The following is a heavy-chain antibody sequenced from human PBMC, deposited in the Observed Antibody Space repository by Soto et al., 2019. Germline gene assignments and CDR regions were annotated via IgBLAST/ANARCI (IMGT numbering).Heavy chain of an antibody. Sequence: GGSLRLSCAASGFTFSNACMSGVRQTPGQGLAWVGRIKSKTAGGTTDYAAAVKGRFTISRDDSKNTLYLQMNSFKTEDTAGYYCTTDPYDILTGYISYYCGRDVWDQGTPVTVSS. J-gene: IGHJ6*02. D-gene: IGHD3-9*01. V-gene: IGHV3-15*01. CDR1: GFTFSNAC. CDR2: IKSKTAGGTT. CDR3: TTDPYDILTGYISYYCGRDV.